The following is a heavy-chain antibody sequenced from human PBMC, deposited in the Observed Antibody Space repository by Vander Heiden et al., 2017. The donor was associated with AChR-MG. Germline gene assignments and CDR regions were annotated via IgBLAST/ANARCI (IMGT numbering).Heavy chain of an antibody. V-gene: IGHV3-23*01. CDR3: AKARAEKYYFDY. CDR2: ISGSGGST. J-gene: IGHJ4*02. CDR1: GFTFSSYA. Sequence: EVQLLESGGGLVQPGGSLRLSCAASGFTFSSYAMSWVRQAPGKGLEWVSDISGSGGSTYYADAVKGRFTISRDNSKNTLYLKMKSMRAEDTAVYYSAKARAEKYYFDYWGQGTLVTVSS. D-gene: IGHD6-13*01.